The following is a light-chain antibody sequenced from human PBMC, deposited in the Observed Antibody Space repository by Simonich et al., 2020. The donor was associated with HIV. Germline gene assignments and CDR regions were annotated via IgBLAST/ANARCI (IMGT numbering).Light chain of an antibody. Sequence: IQLTQSPSFLSASVGDRVTITCRASQGISSYLAWYHQKPGKAPKLLIYAASSLQSGVPSRFSGSGSGTDFTLTISSLQPEDFATYYCQRSYSIPYIFGQGTKLEIK. J-gene: IGKJ2*01. CDR3: QRSYSIPYI. V-gene: IGKV1-39*01. CDR2: AAS. CDR1: QGISSY.